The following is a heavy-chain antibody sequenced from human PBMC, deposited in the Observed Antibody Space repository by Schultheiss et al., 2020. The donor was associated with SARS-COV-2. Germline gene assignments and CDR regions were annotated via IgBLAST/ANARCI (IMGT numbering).Heavy chain of an antibody. J-gene: IGHJ4*02. CDR3: AKGRYSSSWYYFDY. V-gene: IGHV3-23*01. CDR2: ISGSGGST. D-gene: IGHD6-13*01. Sequence: GGSLRLSCAASGFTFRNYWIHWVRQAPGKGLEWVSAISGSGGSTYYADSVKGRFTISRDNAKNSLYLQMNSLRAEDTAVYYCAKGRYSSSWYYFDYWGLGTLVTVSS. CDR1: GFTFRNYW.